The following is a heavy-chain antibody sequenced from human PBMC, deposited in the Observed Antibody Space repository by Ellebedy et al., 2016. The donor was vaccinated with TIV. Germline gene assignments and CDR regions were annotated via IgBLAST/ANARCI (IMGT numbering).Heavy chain of an antibody. CDR3: ATDLDTRAFDL. CDR2: LLTDGVEK. V-gene: IGHV3-33*03. CDR1: GFRITDLG. D-gene: IGHD5-18*01. J-gene: IGHJ3*01. Sequence: PGGSLRLSCVASGFRITDLGMHWVRQAPGKGLEWVTVLLTDGVEKYYGASVKGRFTVSRDDSKNTLYLQMNNLRVDDTALYYCATDLDTRAFDLWGQGTMVTVSS.